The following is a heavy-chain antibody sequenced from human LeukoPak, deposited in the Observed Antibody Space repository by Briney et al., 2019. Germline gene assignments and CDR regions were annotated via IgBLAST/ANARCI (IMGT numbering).Heavy chain of an antibody. CDR3: TTRIAAAGPVGY. CDR1: GFTFNNYW. V-gene: IGHV3-7*01. D-gene: IGHD6-13*01. CDR2: VKQDGSEK. Sequence: GGSLRLSCAASGFTFNNYWMSWVRQAPGKGLEWVANVKQDGSEKYYVDSVKGRFTISRDNAKNSLYLQMNSLRAEDTAVYYCTTRIAAAGPVGYWGQGTLVTVSS. J-gene: IGHJ4*02.